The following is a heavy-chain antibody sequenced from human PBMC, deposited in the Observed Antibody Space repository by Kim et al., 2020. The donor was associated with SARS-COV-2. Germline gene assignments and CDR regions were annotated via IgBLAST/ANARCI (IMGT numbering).Heavy chain of an antibody. Sequence: STNNNPSVKSRLTISMDPSKRQFSLTLTTVTATDTAVYFCARHRDTGFFQCWGQGALVTVSS. V-gene: IGHV4-59*08. D-gene: IGHD1-1*01. CDR3: ARHRDTGFFQC. J-gene: IGHJ4*02. CDR2: ST.